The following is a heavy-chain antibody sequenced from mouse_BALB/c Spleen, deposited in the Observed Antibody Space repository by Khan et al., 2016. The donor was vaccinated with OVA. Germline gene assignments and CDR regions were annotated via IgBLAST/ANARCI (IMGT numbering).Heavy chain of an antibody. V-gene: IGHV2-6-4*01. Sequence: QVQLKQSGPGLVAPSQSLSITCTVSGFSLSRYNIHWVRQPPGKGLEWLGMIWAGGGTDYNSTLKSRLNISQDNSKSQVFLKMKSLQTDDTAMYYCARAYYRYDGYYALDYWGQGTSVTVSS. CDR2: IWAGGGT. CDR3: ARAYYRYDGYYALDY. CDR1: GFSLSRYN. J-gene: IGHJ4*01. D-gene: IGHD2-14*01.